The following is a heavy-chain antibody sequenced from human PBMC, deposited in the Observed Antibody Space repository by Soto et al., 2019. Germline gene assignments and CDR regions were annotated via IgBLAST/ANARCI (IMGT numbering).Heavy chain of an antibody. CDR3: TRENVAGITGIDY. D-gene: IGHD1-20*01. Sequence: PGGSLRLSCAASGFNVGAFAVNWVRQAPGKGLEWVSGISVSDAFIYYADSVRGRFSISRDASENILYLQMNSLRVDDTAIYYCTRENVAGITGIDYWGPGTLVTVSS. CDR1: GFNVGAFA. CDR2: ISVSDAFI. J-gene: IGHJ4*01. V-gene: IGHV3-23*01.